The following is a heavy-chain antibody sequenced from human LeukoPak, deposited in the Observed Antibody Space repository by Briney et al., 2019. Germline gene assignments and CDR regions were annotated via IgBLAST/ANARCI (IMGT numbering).Heavy chain of an antibody. CDR1: GFTFSSYS. J-gene: IGHJ4*02. V-gene: IGHV3-21*01. CDR2: ISSSSSYI. CDR3: ARAGGLYYDFWSGYYTD. D-gene: IGHD3-3*01. Sequence: GGSLRLSCAASGFTFSSYSMNWVRQAPGKGLEWVSSISSSSSYIYYADSVKDRFTISRDNAKNSLYLQMNSLRAEDTAVYYCARAGGLYYDFWSGYYTDWGQGTLVTVSS.